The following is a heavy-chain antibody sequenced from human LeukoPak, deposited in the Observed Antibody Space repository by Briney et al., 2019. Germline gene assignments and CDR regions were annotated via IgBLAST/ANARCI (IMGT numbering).Heavy chain of an antibody. D-gene: IGHD3-22*01. CDR3: AASSGYTNEY. Sequence: ASVKVSCKASVYTFTSCYMHWVRQAPGHGLDRLGIIYPSGGSTSYAQKFQGRVTITMDTFTSTVYMELSSLRSEDTAVYCCAASSGYTNEYWGQGTLVTVSP. CDR2: IYPSGGST. V-gene: IGHV1-46*01. CDR1: VYTFTSCY. J-gene: IGHJ4*02.